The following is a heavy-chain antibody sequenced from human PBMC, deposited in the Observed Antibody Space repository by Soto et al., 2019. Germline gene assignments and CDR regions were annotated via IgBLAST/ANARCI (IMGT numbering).Heavy chain of an antibody. CDR2: IYHTGKT. J-gene: IGHJ5*02. CDR1: GDAIYIGGYY. D-gene: IGHD2-2*01. CDR3: ARDGSSTATWIDP. V-gene: IGHV4-31*03. Sequence: SETLSLTCTVSGDAIYIGGYYWTWIRQHPGKGLEWIGYIYHTGKTYYNPSLESRVTMSVDTSKNQFSLKLASVTAADTAVYYCARDGSSTATWIDPWGQGTLVTVSS.